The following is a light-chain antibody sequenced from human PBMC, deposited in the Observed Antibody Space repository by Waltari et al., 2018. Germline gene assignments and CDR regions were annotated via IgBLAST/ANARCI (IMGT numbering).Light chain of an antibody. CDR1: QSVRSK. J-gene: IGKJ2*01. CDR3: QQYNDWPNT. V-gene: IGKV3-15*01. Sequence: ETVMTQSPATLSVSPGDRATLSCRASQSVRSKLVWYQQRPGQAPRLLIYGASTRATGIPARFSGSGSGTEFTHTISSLQSEDFTVYYCQQYNDWPNTFGQGTKLEI. CDR2: GAS.